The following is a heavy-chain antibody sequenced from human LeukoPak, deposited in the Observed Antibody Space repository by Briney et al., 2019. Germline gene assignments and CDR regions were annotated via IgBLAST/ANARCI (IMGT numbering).Heavy chain of an antibody. J-gene: IGHJ5*02. D-gene: IGHD2-21*02. Sequence: SETLSLTCTVSGGSISSSSYYWGWSRQPPGKGLEWIGSIYYSGSTYYNPSLKSRVTISVDTSKNQFSLKLSSVTAADTAVYYCARRGSAYCGGDCYSYWFDPWGQGTLVTVSS. CDR1: GGSISSSSYY. V-gene: IGHV4-39*01. CDR2: IYYSGST. CDR3: ARRGSAYCGGDCYSYWFDP.